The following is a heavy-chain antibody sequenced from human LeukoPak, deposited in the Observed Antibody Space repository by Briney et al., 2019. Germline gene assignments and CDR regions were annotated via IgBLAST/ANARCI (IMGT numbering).Heavy chain of an antibody. CDR2: MNPNSGNT. CDR3: ARWRYGYVIDY. CDR1: GYSFTSYD. V-gene: IGHV1-8*01. J-gene: IGHJ4*02. D-gene: IGHD5-18*01. Sequence: GASVKVSCKASGYSFTSYDVNWVRQATGQGLEWMGWMNPNSGNTGYAQKFQGRVTMTRNTSISTAYMELSSLRSEDTAAYYCARWRYGYVIDYWGQGTLVTVSS.